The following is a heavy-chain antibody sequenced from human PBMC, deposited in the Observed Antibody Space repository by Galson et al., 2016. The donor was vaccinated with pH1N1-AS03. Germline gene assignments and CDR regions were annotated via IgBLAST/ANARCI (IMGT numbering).Heavy chain of an antibody. V-gene: IGHV5-51*01. CDR3: ARQAGYTSSWSYFDD. Sequence: QSGAEVKKPGESLKISCQGFGYSFTSHWIAWVRQMPGKGPEWMGSIYPGDSDIRYSPSFQGQVTISADTSAYLQWTSLKASDTAIYYCARQAGYTSSWSYFDDWGQGTLVTVSS. D-gene: IGHD6-6*01. CDR1: GYSFTSHW. CDR2: IYPGDSDI. J-gene: IGHJ4*02.